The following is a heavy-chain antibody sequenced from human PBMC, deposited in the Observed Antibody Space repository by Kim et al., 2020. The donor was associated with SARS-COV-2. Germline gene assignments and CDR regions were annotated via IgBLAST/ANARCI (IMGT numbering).Heavy chain of an antibody. D-gene: IGHD4-17*01. CDR3: ARVASVPRLDY. CDR2: IFYSGST. V-gene: IGHV4-59*13. CDR1: GASIGSSY. J-gene: IGHJ4*01. Sequence: SETLSLTCAVSGASIGSSYWAWIRQSPGKGLEWIGYIFYSGSTNYNASLKSRVTISVDTSRSEFSLKLTSVTPADPAVYYCARVASVPRLDYLGHGILVT.